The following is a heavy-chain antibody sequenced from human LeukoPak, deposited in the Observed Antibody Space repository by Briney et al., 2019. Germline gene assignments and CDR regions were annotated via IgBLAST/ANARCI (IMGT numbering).Heavy chain of an antibody. CDR2: ITGSGGST. CDR3: AKLYSTYQNYYYYYYMDV. CDR1: GVTFSSYA. V-gene: IGHV3-23*01. Sequence: GGSLRLSCAASGVTFSSYAMSWVRQAPGKGLEWVSAITGSGGSTYYADSVKGQFTISRDNSKNTLYLQMNSLRADDTAVYYCAKLYSTYQNYYYYYYMDVWGKGTTVTVSS. D-gene: IGHD6-13*01. J-gene: IGHJ6*03.